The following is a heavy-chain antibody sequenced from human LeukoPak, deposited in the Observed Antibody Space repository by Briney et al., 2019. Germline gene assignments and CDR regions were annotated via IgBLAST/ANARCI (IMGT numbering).Heavy chain of an antibody. Sequence: SGPTLSLPTQTLTLTLTFSGFPLTTTGVGVGWIRQPPGKALEWLALIYWDDDKRYSPSLKSRLTITKDTSKNQVVLTMTNMDPVDTATYYCSCGRSSGWFYWGAGTLVAVSS. D-gene: IGHD6-19*01. CDR2: IYWDDDK. CDR3: SCGRSSGWFY. J-gene: IGHJ4*02. V-gene: IGHV2-5*02. CDR1: GFPLTTTGVG.